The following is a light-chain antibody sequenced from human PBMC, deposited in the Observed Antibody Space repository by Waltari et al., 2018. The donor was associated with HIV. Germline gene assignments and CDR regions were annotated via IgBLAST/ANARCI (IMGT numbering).Light chain of an antibody. CDR3: QVWDRTNDQPV. J-gene: IGLJ2*01. Sequence: SYVLTQPPSVSVAPGKTARITCGGRNIGTKSVHWYQKKIGQASVVVIHDDSDRPSGTPDRFTGSNSGNTATLTSSRVEAGDEADYYCQVWDRTNDQPVIGGGTKVTVL. CDR2: DDS. V-gene: IGLV3-21*03. CDR1: NIGTKS.